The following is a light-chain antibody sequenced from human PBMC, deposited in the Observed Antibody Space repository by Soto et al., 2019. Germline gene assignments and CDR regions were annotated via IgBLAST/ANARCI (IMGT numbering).Light chain of an antibody. CDR2: DAS. V-gene: IGKV1-5*01. CDR3: LRYNAFSQT. Sequence: DIQMTQSLSTLSASIGDRVTITCRASQSMNDWLAWYQQKPGKAPKVLIYDASSLQSGVPSRFSGSRSGTEFTLTIDSLQPDDVATYYCLRYNAFSQTFGQGTNVEI. J-gene: IGKJ1*01. CDR1: QSMNDW.